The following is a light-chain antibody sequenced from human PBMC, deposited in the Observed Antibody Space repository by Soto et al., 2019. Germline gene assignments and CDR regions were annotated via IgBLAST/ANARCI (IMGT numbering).Light chain of an antibody. CDR3: QVYGSSPWT. J-gene: IGKJ1*01. V-gene: IGKV3-20*01. CDR2: AAS. Sequence: EIVLNQTSGTLSLPQREKATLSCRASQSVSSSYLVWHQQKPGQAPRLLIYAASRRATGIPDRFSGSGSGTDFTLTISRLEPEHFAVYYCQVYGSSPWTFGQGTKVDIK. CDR1: QSVSSSY.